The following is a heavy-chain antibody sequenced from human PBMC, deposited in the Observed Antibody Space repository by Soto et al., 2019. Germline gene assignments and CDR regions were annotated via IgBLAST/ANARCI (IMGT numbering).Heavy chain of an antibody. D-gene: IGHD3-22*01. V-gene: IGHV3-33*01. CDR3: ARDQSYDSSGYLHY. CDR1: GFTFSSYG. J-gene: IGHJ4*02. CDR2: IWYDGSNK. Sequence: QVQLVESGGGVVQPGRSLRLSCAASGFTFSSYGMHWVRQAPGKGLEWVAVIWYDGSNKYYADSVKGRFTISRDNSKNSLYLQMNSLRADDTAVYYCARDQSYDSSGYLHYWGQVTLVTVSS.